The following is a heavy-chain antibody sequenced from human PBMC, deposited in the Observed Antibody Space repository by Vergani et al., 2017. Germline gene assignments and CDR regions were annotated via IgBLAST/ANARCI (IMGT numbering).Heavy chain of an antibody. CDR3: AKTNMLLRQLHFDH. J-gene: IGHJ4*02. Sequence: QVRLQESGPGLVKPSETLSLTCSVSGGSMSGYYWSWIRQPPGKELEWIGSVYNTGTPYYNPSLKSRVSMSVDTSNNHFSLRLSSVTAADTAVYYCAKTNMLLRQLHFDHWGQGTLVTVSS. D-gene: IGHD1-1*01. V-gene: IGHV4-59*04. CDR1: GGSMSGYY. CDR2: VYNTGTP.